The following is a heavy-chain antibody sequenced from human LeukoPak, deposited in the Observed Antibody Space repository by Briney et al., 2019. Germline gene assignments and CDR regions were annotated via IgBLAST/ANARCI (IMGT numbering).Heavy chain of an antibody. D-gene: IGHD6-13*01. J-gene: IGHJ3*02. V-gene: IGHV4-34*01. CDR2: INHSGST. CDR1: GGSFSGYY. CDR3: ARGLGSSSWYAFDI. Sequence: PSETLSLTCAVYGGSFSGYYWSWIRQPPGKGLEWIGEINHSGSTNYNPSLKSRVTISVDKSKNQFSLKLSSVTAADTAVYYCARGLGSSSWYAFDIWGQGTMVTVSS.